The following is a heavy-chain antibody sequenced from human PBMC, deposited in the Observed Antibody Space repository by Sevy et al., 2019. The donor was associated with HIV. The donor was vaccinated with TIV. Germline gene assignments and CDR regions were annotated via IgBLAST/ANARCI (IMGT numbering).Heavy chain of an antibody. CDR1: GFTFSGSA. Sequence: GGSPRLSCAASGFTFSGSAMHWVRQASGKGLEWVGRIRSKANSYATAYAASVKGRFTISRDDSKNTAYLQMNSLKTEDTAVYYCTRHQSPFGSRPYYYYGMDVWGQGTTVTVSS. CDR3: TRHQSPFGSRPYYYYGMDV. CDR2: IRSKANSYAT. V-gene: IGHV3-73*01. J-gene: IGHJ6*02. D-gene: IGHD1-26*01.